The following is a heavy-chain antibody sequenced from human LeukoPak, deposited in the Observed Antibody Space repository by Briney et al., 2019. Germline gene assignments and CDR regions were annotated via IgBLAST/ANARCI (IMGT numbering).Heavy chain of an antibody. CDR1: GGSFSGYY. Sequence: PSETLSLTRAVYGGSFSGYYWSWIRQPPGKGLEWIGEINHSGSTNYNPSLKSRVTISVDTSKNQFSLKLSSVTAADTAVYYCARGQGDDFWSGYYLDYYYYGMDVWGQGTTVTVSS. D-gene: IGHD3-3*01. J-gene: IGHJ6*02. V-gene: IGHV4-34*01. CDR3: ARGQGDDFWSGYYLDYYYYGMDV. CDR2: INHSGST.